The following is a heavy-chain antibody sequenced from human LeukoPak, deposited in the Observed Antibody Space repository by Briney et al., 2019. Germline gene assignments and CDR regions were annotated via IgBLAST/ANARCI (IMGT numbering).Heavy chain of an antibody. CDR1: GGSFSGYY. D-gene: IGHD3-22*01. J-gene: IGHJ4*02. V-gene: IGHV4-34*01. CDR2: INHSGST. Sequence: SETLSLTCAVYGGSFSGYYWSWIRQPPGKGLEWIGEINHSGSTNYNPSLKSRVTISVDTSKNQFSLKLSSVTAADTAVYYCARLPRGDYDSNVVDYWGQGTLVTVSS. CDR3: ARLPRGDYDSNVVDY.